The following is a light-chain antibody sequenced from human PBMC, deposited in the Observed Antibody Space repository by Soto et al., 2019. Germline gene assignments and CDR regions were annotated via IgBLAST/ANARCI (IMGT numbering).Light chain of an antibody. CDR2: KVS. CDR1: SSDFTAYNY. Sequence: QSALTQPASVSGSPGQSITISCTGASSDFTAYNYVSWYQQYPGKVPKLLIYKVSNRPSGVSNRFSGAMSGNTASLRISGLRAEDEADYFCTSNATGSLYVFGTATKVTVL. CDR3: TSNATGSLYV. V-gene: IGLV2-14*01. J-gene: IGLJ1*01.